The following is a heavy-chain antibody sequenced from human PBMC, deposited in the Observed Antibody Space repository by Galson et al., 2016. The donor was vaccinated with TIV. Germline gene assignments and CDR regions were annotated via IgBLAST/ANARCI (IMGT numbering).Heavy chain of an antibody. D-gene: IGHD1-7*01. V-gene: IGHV6-1*01. Sequence: CAISGDSVSGNTAAWNWVRQSPSRGLEWLGRTYYTSKWNTDYAGSVKGRIIIRPDTSMNQVSLQLSSVIPDDTAVYYCSRGNWNYGMGGAMDVWGRGTTVTVSS. CDR2: TYYTSKWNT. CDR1: GDSVSGNTAA. CDR3: SRGNWNYGMGGAMDV. J-gene: IGHJ6*02.